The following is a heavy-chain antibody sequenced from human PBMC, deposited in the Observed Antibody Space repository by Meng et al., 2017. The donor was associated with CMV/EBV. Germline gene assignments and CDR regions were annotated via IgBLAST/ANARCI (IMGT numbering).Heavy chain of an antibody. CDR1: GGTFSSYA. V-gene: IGHV1-69*05. D-gene: IGHD4/OR15-4a*01. CDR3: TRDYAYGGNLAEYFQH. J-gene: IGHJ1*01. CDR2: IIPIFGTA. Sequence: SVKVSCKASGGTFSSYAISWVRQAPGQGLEWMGGIIPIFGTANYAQKFQGRVTITTDESTSTAYMELSSLRSEDTAVYYCTRDYAYGGNLAEYFQHWGQGTLVTVSS.